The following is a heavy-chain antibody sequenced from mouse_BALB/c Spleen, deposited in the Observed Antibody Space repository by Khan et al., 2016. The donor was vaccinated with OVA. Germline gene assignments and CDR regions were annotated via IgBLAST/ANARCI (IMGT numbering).Heavy chain of an antibody. J-gene: IGHJ4*01. CDR1: GFSSSRYN. Sequence: VKLLESGPGLVAPSQSLSITCTVSGFSSSRYNIHWVRQPPGKGLEWLGMIWGGGGTDYNSTLTIRLSISTDNSKSQVFLKMNSLQTEDTAIYFCARAYYRDDGYYAMDYWGQGTSVTVSS. CDR3: ARAYYRDDGYYAMDY. D-gene: IGHD2-14*01. CDR2: IWGGGGT. V-gene: IGHV2-6-4*01.